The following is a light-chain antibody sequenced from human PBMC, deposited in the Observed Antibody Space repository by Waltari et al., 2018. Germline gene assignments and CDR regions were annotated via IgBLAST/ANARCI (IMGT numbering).Light chain of an antibody. J-gene: IGLJ2*01. V-gene: IGLV1-40*01. CDR1: RSNIGTGYD. CDR3: QSFDNNLGGYVI. CDR2: GDR. Sequence: QSVLTQPPSVSGAPGQRVTISCTGRRSNIGTGYDVHCHQQLPGKAPKLLIYGDRIRPSGVPDRFSGSKSGTSASLAITGLQAEDEADYYCQSFDNNLGGYVIFGGGTKLIVL.